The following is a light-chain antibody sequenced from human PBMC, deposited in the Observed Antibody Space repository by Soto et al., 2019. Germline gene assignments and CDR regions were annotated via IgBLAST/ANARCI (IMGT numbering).Light chain of an antibody. V-gene: IGKV3-11*01. CDR3: QQRSNWPWT. Sequence: VVTQSPATLSVFPGETATLSCRASQSVSSYLAWYQQKPGQAPRLLIYDASNRATGIPARFSGSGSGTDFTLTISSLEPEDFAVYYCQQRSNWPWTFGQGTKV. J-gene: IGKJ1*01. CDR2: DAS. CDR1: QSVSSY.